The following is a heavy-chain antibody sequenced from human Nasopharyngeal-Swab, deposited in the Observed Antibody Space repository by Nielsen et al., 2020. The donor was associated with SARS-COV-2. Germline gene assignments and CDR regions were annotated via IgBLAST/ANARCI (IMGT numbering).Heavy chain of an antibody. Sequence: ASVKVSCKASGYTFTGYYIHWLRQAPGQGLEWMGWIIPKNGGTHYAQNFQGRVTMTRDTSITTAYMELSSLRSDDTAVYYCARADVFSFASGTLMPTYFFDYRGQGTLLTVSS. CDR2: IIPKNGGT. V-gene: IGHV1-2*02. D-gene: IGHD3-10*01. CDR3: ARADVFSFASGTLMPTYFFDY. J-gene: IGHJ4*02. CDR1: GYTFTGYY.